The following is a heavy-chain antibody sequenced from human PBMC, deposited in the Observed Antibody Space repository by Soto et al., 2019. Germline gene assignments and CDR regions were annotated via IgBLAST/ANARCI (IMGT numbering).Heavy chain of an antibody. CDR2: ISYDGSNK. D-gene: IGHD3-9*01. J-gene: IGHJ6*03. V-gene: IGHV3-30*18. CDR3: AKGADLKGSTLLKTDWYADYYYYMDV. CDR1: GFTFSSYG. Sequence: GGSLRLSCAASGFTFSSYGMHWVRQAPGKGLEWVAVISYDGSNKYYADSVKGRFTISRDNSKNTLYLQMNSLRAEDTAVYYCAKGADLKGSTLLKTDWYADYYYYMDVWGKGTTVTVSS.